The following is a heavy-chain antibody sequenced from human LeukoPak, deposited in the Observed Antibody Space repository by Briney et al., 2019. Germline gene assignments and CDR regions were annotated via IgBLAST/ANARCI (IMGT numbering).Heavy chain of an antibody. J-gene: IGHJ4*02. V-gene: IGHV3-23*01. CDR3: AKDLVYSSSWYSDY. CDR2: ISGSGGST. CDR1: GFTFSSYA. Sequence: GGSLRLSCAASGFTFSSYAMSWVRQAPGKGLEWVSAISGSGGSTYYADSVKGRFTISRDNSKNTLYLQMNSLRAEDTAVYYCAKDLVYSSSWYSDYWGQGTLVTVSS. D-gene: IGHD6-13*01.